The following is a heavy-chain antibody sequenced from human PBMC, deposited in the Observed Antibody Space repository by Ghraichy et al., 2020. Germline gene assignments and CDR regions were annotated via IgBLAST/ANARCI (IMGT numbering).Heavy chain of an antibody. D-gene: IGHD6-19*01. CDR3: AHSGWYSIVD. CDR2: IYSSGIT. CDR1: GASISSSKW. J-gene: IGHJ4*02. V-gene: IGHV4/OR15-8*02. Sequence: SETLSLTCAVSGASISSSKWWAWVRQSPGKGLEWIGDIYSSGITNYNPSLKSRATISLDESNNQFSLKLDSLTAADTASYYWAHSGWYSIVDWGPGTLVTVSS.